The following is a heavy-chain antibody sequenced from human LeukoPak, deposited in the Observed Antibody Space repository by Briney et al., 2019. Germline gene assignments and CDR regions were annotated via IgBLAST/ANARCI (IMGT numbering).Heavy chain of an antibody. J-gene: IGHJ4*02. CDR3: AKDQILLWFGELPSFDY. D-gene: IGHD3-10*01. Sequence: GGSLRLSCAASGFTFSSYAMSWVRQAPGKGLEWVSAISGSGGSTYYADSVKGRFTISRDNSKNTLYLQMNSLRAEDTAVYYCAKDQILLWFGELPSFDYWGQGTLVTVSS. CDR2: ISGSGGST. CDR1: GFTFSSYA. V-gene: IGHV3-23*01.